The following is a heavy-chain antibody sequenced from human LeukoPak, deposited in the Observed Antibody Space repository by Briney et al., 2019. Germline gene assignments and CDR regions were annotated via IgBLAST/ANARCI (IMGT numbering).Heavy chain of an antibody. Sequence: PSQTLSLTCTVSGGSISRDGHYWSWIRQYPGKGLGSIGSVSSSGTTTYNPSLKSRVTISLDTSQNQFSLNLRSLTAADTAVYYCAREMVRDAFDIWGQGTMVTVSS. V-gene: IGHV4-31*03. CDR3: AREMVRDAFDI. D-gene: IGHD2-8*01. J-gene: IGHJ3*02. CDR2: VSSSGTT. CDR1: GGSISRDGHY.